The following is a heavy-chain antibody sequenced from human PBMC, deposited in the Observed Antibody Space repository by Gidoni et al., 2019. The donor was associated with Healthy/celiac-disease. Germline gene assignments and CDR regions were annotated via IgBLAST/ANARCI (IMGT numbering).Heavy chain of an antibody. J-gene: IGHJ5*02. CDR2: IYYSGST. V-gene: IGHV4-30-4*01. Sequence: QVQLQESGPGLVKPSQTLSLTCTVSGGSISRGDYYCSWIRQPPGKGLEWIGYIYYSGSTYYNPSLKSRVTISVDTSKNQFSLKLSSVTAADTAVYYCARAEDCSGGSCYSFDGNWFDPWGQGTLVTVSS. CDR1: GGSISRGDYY. CDR3: ARAEDCSGGSCYSFDGNWFDP. D-gene: IGHD2-15*01.